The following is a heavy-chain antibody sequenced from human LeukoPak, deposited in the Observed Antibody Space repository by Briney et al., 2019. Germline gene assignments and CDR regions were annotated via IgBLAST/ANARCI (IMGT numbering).Heavy chain of an antibody. D-gene: IGHD3-9*01. CDR2: VYVAGSP. V-gene: IGHV4-4*07. CDR3: ARHAGFGMALYHMDV. J-gene: IGHJ6*03. Sequence: SETLSLTCTVSGGSISSYYWSWIRQPAGKGLEWIGRVYVAGSPDYNPSLKSRVSISLDKSKNLLSLKLSSVTAADTAVYYCARHAGFGMALYHMDVWGKGTTVTVSS. CDR1: GGSISSYY.